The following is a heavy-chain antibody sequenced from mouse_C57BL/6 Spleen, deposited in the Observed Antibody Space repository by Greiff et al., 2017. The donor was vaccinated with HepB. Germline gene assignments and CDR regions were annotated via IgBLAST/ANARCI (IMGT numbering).Heavy chain of an antibody. Sequence: EVKVVESGGGLVKPGGSLKLSCAASGFTFSSYAMSWVRQTPEKRLEWVATISDGGSYTYYPDNVKGRFTISRDNAKNNRYLQMSHLKSEETAMYYCARYDYYFDYWGQGTTLTVSS. D-gene: IGHD2-4*01. J-gene: IGHJ2*01. CDR2: ISDGGSYT. V-gene: IGHV5-4*03. CDR3: ARYDYYFDY. CDR1: GFTFSSYA.